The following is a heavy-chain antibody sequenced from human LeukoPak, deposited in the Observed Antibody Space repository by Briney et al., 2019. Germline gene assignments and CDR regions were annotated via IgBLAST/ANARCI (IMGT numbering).Heavy chain of an antibody. CDR3: ARDFAYSRLDS. J-gene: IGHJ4*02. Sequence: PGRSLRLSCAASGFTFSSYAMNWVRQAPGKGLEWVALISYDGSNKNYADSVKGRFTISRGNAENSLYLQMNSLRAEDTALYYCARDFAYSRLDSWGQGTLVTVSS. CDR2: ISYDGSNK. D-gene: IGHD6-13*01. CDR1: GFTFSSYA. V-gene: IGHV3-30-3*01.